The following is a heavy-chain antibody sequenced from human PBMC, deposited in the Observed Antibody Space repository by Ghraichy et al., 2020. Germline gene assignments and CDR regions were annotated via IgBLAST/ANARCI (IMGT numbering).Heavy chain of an antibody. J-gene: IGHJ4*02. CDR3: ARDPDRVPGIAAAGLFDY. CDR2: TYYRSKWYN. CDR1: GDSVSSNSAA. D-gene: IGHD6-13*01. Sequence: SQTLSLTCAISGDSVSSNSAAWNWIRQSPSRGLEWLGRTYYRSKWYNDYAVSVKSRITINPDTSKNQFSLQLNSVTPEDTAVYYCARDPDRVPGIAAAGLFDYWGQGTLVTVSS. V-gene: IGHV6-1*01.